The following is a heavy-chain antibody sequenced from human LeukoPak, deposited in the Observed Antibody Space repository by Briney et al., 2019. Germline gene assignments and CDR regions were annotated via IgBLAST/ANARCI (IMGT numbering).Heavy chain of an antibody. J-gene: IGHJ4*02. D-gene: IGHD4-17*01. CDR3: AKDRIHYGDSWFDY. V-gene: IGHV3-9*01. Sequence: GRSLGLSCAASGFTFDDYAMHWVRQAPGKALEWVSGISWNSGSIGYADSVKGRFTISRDNAKNSLYLQMNSLRAEDTALYYCAKDRIHYGDSWFDYWGQGTLVTVSS. CDR1: GFTFDDYA. CDR2: ISWNSGSI.